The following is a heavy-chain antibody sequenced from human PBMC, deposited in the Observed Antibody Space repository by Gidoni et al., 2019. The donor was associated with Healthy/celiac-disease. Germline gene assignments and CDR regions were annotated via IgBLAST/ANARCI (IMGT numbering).Heavy chain of an antibody. V-gene: IGHV3-30-3*01. D-gene: IGHD6-6*01. CDR2: ISYDGSNK. Sequence: QVQLVESGGGVVQPGRSLRLSCAASGFTCSSYAIHWVRQAPGKGLEWVAVISYDGSNKYYADSVKGRFTISRDNSKNTLYLQMNSLRAEDTAVYYCARVDIAARREDYYYYGMDVWGQGTTVTVSS. CDR3: ARVDIAARREDYYYYGMDV. J-gene: IGHJ6*02. CDR1: GFTCSSYA.